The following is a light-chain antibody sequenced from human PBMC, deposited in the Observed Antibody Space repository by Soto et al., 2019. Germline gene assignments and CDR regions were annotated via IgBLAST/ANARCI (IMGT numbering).Light chain of an antibody. CDR1: QSISNY. V-gene: IGKV1-39*01. J-gene: IGKJ1*01. CDR2: AAS. Sequence: DIPMTQSPSSLSASVVDRVTITCRASQSISNYLNWYQQKPGKAPKLLMFAASSLQSGVPSRFSGGGSGTDFTLTISSLQPEDFATYYCQQSYSTPRTFGQGTKVEIK. CDR3: QQSYSTPRT.